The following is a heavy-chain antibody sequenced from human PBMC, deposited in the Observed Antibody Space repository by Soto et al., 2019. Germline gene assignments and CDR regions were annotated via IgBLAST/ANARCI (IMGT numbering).Heavy chain of an antibody. D-gene: IGHD1-20*01. CDR2: IKHDGSEK. Sequence: LRLSCAASGFTFSAYWMSWVRQTPGKGLEWVANIKHDGSEKYYVDSVKGRFTISRDNAKNSLFLEMNSLRAEDTAVFYCAIITRGFSMDVWGQGTTVTVSS. V-gene: IGHV3-7*01. J-gene: IGHJ6*02. CDR3: AIITRGFSMDV. CDR1: GFTFSAYW.